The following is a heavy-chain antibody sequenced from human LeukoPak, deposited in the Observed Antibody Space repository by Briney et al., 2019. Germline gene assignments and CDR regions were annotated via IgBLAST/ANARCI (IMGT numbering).Heavy chain of an antibody. Sequence: PGGSLRLSCAASGFTFSNYGLSWVRQAPGKGLEWVSAISGNGGDTHYADPVKGRFTISRDNSKNTLYLQMNSLRAEDTAVYYCAKRPGRSWYGPFDFWGQGTLLTVSS. J-gene: IGHJ4*02. CDR1: GFTFSNYG. D-gene: IGHD6-13*01. V-gene: IGHV3-23*01. CDR2: ISGNGGDT. CDR3: AKRPGRSWYGPFDF.